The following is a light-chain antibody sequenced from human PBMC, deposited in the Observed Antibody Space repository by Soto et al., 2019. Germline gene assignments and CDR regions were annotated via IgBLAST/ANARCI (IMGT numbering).Light chain of an antibody. J-gene: IGKJ1*01. V-gene: IGKV1-39*01. CDR2: AAS. CDR1: QSICSY. CDR3: QQSYSTLWT. Sequence: DIQMTQSPSSLSASVGDRVTITCRASQSICSYLNWYQQKPGKAPKLLIYAASRLQSGVPSRFSGRGSGTDFTLTISSLQPEDFATYYCQQSYSTLWTFGQGTKGDIK.